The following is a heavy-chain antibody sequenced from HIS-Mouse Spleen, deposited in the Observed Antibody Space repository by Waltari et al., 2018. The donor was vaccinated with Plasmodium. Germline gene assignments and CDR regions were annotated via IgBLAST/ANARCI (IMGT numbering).Heavy chain of an antibody. CDR1: GFTFSSYW. J-gene: IGHJ2*01. CDR3: AREFGTGNWYFDL. D-gene: IGHD7-27*01. CDR2: IKKDGSEK. V-gene: IGHV3-7*01. Sequence: EVQLVESGGGLVQPGGSLRLSCAASGFTFSSYWMSWVRKAPGKGVELVANIKKDGSEKYDVDSVKCRFTISRDNAKNSLYLQMNSLRAEDTAVYYCAREFGTGNWYFDLWGRGTLVTVSS.